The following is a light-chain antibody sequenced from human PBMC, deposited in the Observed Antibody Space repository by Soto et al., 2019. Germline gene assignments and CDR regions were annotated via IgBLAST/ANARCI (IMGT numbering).Light chain of an antibody. CDR3: QQYSTWPSIT. V-gene: IGKV3-15*01. Sequence: EVGKTASPTNLVGSPGEGAPPFLQGNQGFTRKVAWYQQKPGQAPRLLISGASARASGIPARFSGSGSGTEFTLTIGSLQSEDFAVYYCQQYSTWPSITFGQGTRLEIK. CDR1: GFTRK. CDR2: GAS. J-gene: IGKJ5*01.